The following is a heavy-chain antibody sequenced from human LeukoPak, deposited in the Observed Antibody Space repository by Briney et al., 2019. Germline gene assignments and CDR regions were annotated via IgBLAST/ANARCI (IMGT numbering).Heavy chain of an antibody. CDR2: ISAYNGNT. J-gene: IGHJ4*02. CDR3: ARDFGIVGTIWGYYFDH. D-gene: IGHD1-26*01. V-gene: IGHV1-18*01. CDR1: GYTFTSYG. Sequence: ASVKVSCKASGYTFTSYGISWVRQAPGQGLEWMGWISAYNGNTNYAQKLQGRVTMTTDTSTSTAYMELRSLRSDDTAVYYCARDFGIVGTIWGYYFDHWGQGTLVTVSS.